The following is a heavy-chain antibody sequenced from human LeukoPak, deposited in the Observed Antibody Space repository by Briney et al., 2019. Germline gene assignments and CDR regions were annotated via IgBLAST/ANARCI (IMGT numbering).Heavy chain of an antibody. D-gene: IGHD6-19*01. CDR1: GFTFNTYA. J-gene: IGHJ5*02. Sequence: PGGSLRLSCAASGFTFNTYAMNWVRQAPGKGLEWVSDISGTGDSTYYADSVKGRFTISRDNSKNTLYLQMNSLRAEDTAVYYCARSGWSYNWFDPWGQGTLVTVSS. V-gene: IGHV3-23*01. CDR2: ISGTGDST. CDR3: ARSGWSYNWFDP.